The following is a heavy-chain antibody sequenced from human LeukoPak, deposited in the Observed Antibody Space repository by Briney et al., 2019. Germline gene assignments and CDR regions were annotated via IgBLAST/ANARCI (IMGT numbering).Heavy chain of an antibody. V-gene: IGHV4-59*01. CDR3: ARVRGSSGSYEYYHYMDV. Sequence: SETLSLTCTVSGGSISSSYWSWIRQPPGKGLECIGYICYSGSTHYNPSLKSRVTISVDTSKNQFSLKLSSVTASDTAVYYCARVRGSSGSYEYYHYMDVWGKGTTVTISS. CDR1: GGSISSSY. D-gene: IGHD1-26*01. J-gene: IGHJ6*03. CDR2: ICYSGST.